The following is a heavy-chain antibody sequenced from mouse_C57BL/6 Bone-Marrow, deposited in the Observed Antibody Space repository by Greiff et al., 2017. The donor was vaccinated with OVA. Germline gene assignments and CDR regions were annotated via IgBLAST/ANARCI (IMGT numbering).Heavy chain of an antibody. V-gene: IGHV1-59*01. D-gene: IGHD6-1*01. Sequence: QVQLQQPGAELVRPGTSVKLSCKASGYTFTSYWMHWVKQRPGQGLEWIGVIDPSDSYTNYNQKFKGKATLTVDTSSSTAYMQLSSLTSEDSAVYICAKASLTYFDYRGEDTTLTVSS. CDR3: AKASLTYFDY. CDR2: IDPSDSYT. J-gene: IGHJ2*01. CDR1: GYTFTSYW.